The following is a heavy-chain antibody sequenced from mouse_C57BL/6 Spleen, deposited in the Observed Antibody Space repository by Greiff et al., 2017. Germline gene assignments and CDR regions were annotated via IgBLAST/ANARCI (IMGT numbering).Heavy chain of an antibody. CDR3: ARLGRAGYFDY. CDR1: GFTFSDYY. J-gene: IGHJ2*01. V-gene: IGHV5-12*01. CDR2: ISNGGGST. Sequence: EVKLVESGGGLVQPGGSLKLSCAASGFTFSDYYMYWVRQTPEKRLEWVAYISNGGGSTYYPDTVKGRFTISRDNAKNTLYLQMSRLKSEDTAMYYCARLGRAGYFDYWGQGTTLTVSS. D-gene: IGHD4-1*01.